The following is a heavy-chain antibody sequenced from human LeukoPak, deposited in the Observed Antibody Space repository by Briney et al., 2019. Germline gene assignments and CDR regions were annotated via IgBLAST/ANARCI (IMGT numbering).Heavy chain of an antibody. V-gene: IGHV4-4*07. Sequence: PSETLSLTCTVSGDAIRIYYWSWIRQPAGGGLEWIGRVYTNGATNYNPSLESRVTMSVDTPKNQISLKLTSVTAADTAVYYCASCSKTFYYTDVWGKGTTVTVSS. J-gene: IGHJ6*03. D-gene: IGHD2-21*01. CDR3: ASCSKTFYYTDV. CDR2: VYTNGAT. CDR1: GDAIRIYY.